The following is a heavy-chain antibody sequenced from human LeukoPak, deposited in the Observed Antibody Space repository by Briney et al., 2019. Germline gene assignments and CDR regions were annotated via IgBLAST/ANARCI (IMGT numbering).Heavy chain of an antibody. CDR1: GFTFSTYS. CDR2: ISSSSSYI. CDR3: ARYEGYCSSTSCYD. Sequence: GGSLRLSCAASGFTFSTYSIIWVRQAPGRGLDWVPSISSSSSYIYYADSVKGRFTISRDNSKNTLYLQMNSLRAEDTAVYYCARYEGYCSSTSCYDWGQGTLVTVSS. D-gene: IGHD2-2*01. J-gene: IGHJ4*02. V-gene: IGHV3-21*01.